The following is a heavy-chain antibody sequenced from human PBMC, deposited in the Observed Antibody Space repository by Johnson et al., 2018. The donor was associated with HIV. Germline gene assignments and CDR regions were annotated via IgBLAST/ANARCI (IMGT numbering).Heavy chain of an antibody. CDR3: AKDRVVTNDAFDI. CDR1: GFTFSSYA. Sequence: VQLVESGGDLVQPGGSLRLSCAASGFTFSSYAMSWVRQAPGKGLEWVSAISGSGGSTYSADSVKGRFTISRDNSKNTLYLQMNSRRAEDTAVYYCAKDRVVTNDAFDIWGQGTMVTVSS. V-gene: IGHV3-23*04. D-gene: IGHD2-21*02. CDR2: ISGSGGST. J-gene: IGHJ3*02.